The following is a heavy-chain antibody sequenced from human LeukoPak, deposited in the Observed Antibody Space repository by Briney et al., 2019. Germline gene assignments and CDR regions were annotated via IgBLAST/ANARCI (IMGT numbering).Heavy chain of an antibody. CDR2: INPSGGST. CDR3: ARCLWFGELPPDY. Sequence: GSVKVSCKASGYTFTTYHMHWVRQAPGQGLEWMGIINPSGGSTTYAQKFQGRLSMTRDTSTSTVYMELSSLRSEDTAMYYCARCLWFGELPPDYWGQGTLVTVSS. D-gene: IGHD3-10*01. V-gene: IGHV1-46*01. J-gene: IGHJ4*02. CDR1: GYTFTTYH.